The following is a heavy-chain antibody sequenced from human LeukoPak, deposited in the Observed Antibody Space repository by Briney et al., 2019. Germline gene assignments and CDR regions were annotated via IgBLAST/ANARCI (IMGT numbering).Heavy chain of an antibody. D-gene: IGHD3-3*01. V-gene: IGHV4-4*07. CDR3: AGYDFWSGYYPEAFDI. J-gene: IGHJ3*02. CDR1: GGSISSYY. Sequence: PSETLSLTCTVSGGSISSYYWRWLRQPAGKGLEWIGRIYTSGSTNYNPSLKSRVTMSVDTSKNQFSLKLSSVTAADTAVYYCAGYDFWSGYYPEAFDIWGQGTMVTVSS. CDR2: IYTSGST.